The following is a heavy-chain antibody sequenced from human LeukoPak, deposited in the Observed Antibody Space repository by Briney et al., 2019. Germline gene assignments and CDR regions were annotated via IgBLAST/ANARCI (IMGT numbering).Heavy chain of an antibody. CDR2: ISGSGGDT. CDR3: AKDKWQQLALNWFDP. J-gene: IGHJ5*02. CDR1: GFTFSSHA. V-gene: IGHV3-23*01. D-gene: IGHD6-13*01. Sequence: GGSLRLSCAASGFTFSSHAMSWVRQAPGKGLEWVSAISGSGGDTYYADSVKGRFTISRDNSKNTLYLQMNSLRAEDTAVYYCAKDKWQQLALNWFDPWGQGTLVTVSS.